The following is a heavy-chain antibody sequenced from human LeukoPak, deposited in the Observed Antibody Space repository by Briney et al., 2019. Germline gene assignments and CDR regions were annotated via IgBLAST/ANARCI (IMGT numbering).Heavy chain of an antibody. Sequence: SETLPLTCAVYGGSFSGYYWSWIRQPPGKGLEWIGEINHSGSTNYNPSLKSRVTISLDTSKNQLSLRLSSVTAADTAVYYCARPAEAGYFYAFDFWGQGTMVTVSS. D-gene: IGHD6-19*01. J-gene: IGHJ3*01. CDR2: INHSGST. CDR1: GGSFSGYY. V-gene: IGHV4-34*01. CDR3: ARPAEAGYFYAFDF.